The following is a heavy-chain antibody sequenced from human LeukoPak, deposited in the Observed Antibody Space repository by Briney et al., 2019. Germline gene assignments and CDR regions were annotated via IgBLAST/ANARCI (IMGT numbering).Heavy chain of an antibody. Sequence: PSETLSLTCTVSGDSISSGRYYWSWIWQPAGKGLEWIGRIYTSGSTNYSPSLKSRVTISVDTSKNQFSLKLSSVTAADTAVYYCAREGVTGTGEYVGVDIWGQGTMVTVSS. J-gene: IGHJ3*02. V-gene: IGHV4-61*02. CDR3: AREGVTGTGEYVGVDI. CDR2: IYTSGST. D-gene: IGHD1-20*01. CDR1: GDSISSGRYY.